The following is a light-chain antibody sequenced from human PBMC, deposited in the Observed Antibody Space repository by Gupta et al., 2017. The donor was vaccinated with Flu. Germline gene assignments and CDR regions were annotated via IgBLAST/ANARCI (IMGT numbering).Light chain of an antibody. V-gene: IGKV3-11*01. CDR1: QSVSSY. Sequence: EIVLTQSPATLSFSPGERATLSCRASQSVSSYLAWYQQKPGQAPRLIIYDASNTATGPPARFSGSGSATDFTLTISRLAPEDFAVYCCQQVSNCPITFGRGTKVEIK. CDR2: DAS. CDR3: QQVSNCPIT. J-gene: IGKJ4*01.